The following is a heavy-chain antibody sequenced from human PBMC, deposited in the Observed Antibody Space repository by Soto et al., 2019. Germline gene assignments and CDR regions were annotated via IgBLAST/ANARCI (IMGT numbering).Heavy chain of an antibody. V-gene: IGHV4-59*12. CDR1: GGSIRNNY. D-gene: IGHD6-19*01. Sequence: SETLSLTCTVSGGSIRNNYWSWIRQPPGKGLEWVGYIYYTGTSNYNPSLKSRVAISVDKSKNQFSLKLSSVTAADTAVYYCARLSSGWYEPYYFDYWGQGTLVTVSS. J-gene: IGHJ4*02. CDR2: IYYTGTS. CDR3: ARLSSGWYEPYYFDY.